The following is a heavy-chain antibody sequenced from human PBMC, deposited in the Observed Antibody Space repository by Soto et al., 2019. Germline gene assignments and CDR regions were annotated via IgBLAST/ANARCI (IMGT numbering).Heavy chain of an antibody. D-gene: IGHD1-26*01. CDR1: GGSFSGYE. Sequence: SETLSLTCAVYGGSFSGYEWSWIRQPPGKGLEWIGEINHSGSTNYNPSLKSRVTISVDTSKNPFSLKLSSVTAADTAVYYCAKMGGGIRLNYFDYWGRGALVTVSS. CDR2: INHSGST. J-gene: IGHJ4*02. V-gene: IGHV4-34*01. CDR3: AKMGGGIRLNYFDY.